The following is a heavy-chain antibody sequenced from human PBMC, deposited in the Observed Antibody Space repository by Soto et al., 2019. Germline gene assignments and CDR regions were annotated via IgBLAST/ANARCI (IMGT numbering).Heavy chain of an antibody. V-gene: IGHV3-15*01. J-gene: IGHJ4*02. CDR2: IKSITDGGTT. CDR3: STGRSTYGLDS. CDR1: AFSFTNAW. Sequence: LRLSCVASAFSFTNAWMSWVRQAPGKGLEWVGRIKSITDGGTTDYAAPVKGRFTISRGDSNNTLYLQMNSLKTEDTAVYYCSTGRSTYGLDSWGQGTLVTVSS. D-gene: IGHD5-18*01.